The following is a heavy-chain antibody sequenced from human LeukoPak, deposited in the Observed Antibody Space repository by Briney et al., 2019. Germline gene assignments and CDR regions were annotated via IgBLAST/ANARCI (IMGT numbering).Heavy chain of an antibody. J-gene: IGHJ4*02. Sequence: SETLSLTCTVSGGSISSGDYYWSWIRQPPGKGPEWIGYIYYSGSTYYNPSLKSRVTISVDTSKNQFSLKLSSVTAADTAVYYCARVIVGALNGAYYFDYWGQGTLVTVSS. CDR2: IYYSGST. V-gene: IGHV4-30-4*08. CDR3: ARVIVGALNGAYYFDY. CDR1: GGSISSGDYY. D-gene: IGHD1-26*01.